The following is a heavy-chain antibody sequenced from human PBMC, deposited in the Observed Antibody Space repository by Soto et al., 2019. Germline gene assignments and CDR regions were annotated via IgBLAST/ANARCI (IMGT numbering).Heavy chain of an antibody. CDR1: GGTFSSYA. J-gene: IGHJ6*02. CDR3: ARRERRLDYYYGMDV. D-gene: IGHD1-1*01. CDR2: IIPIFGTA. Sequence: ASVKVSCKASGGTFSSYAISWVRQAPGQGLEWMGGIIPIFGTANYAQKFQGRVTITADESTSTAYMELSSLRSEDTAVYYCARRERRLDYYYGMDVWGQGTTVTVSS. V-gene: IGHV1-69*13.